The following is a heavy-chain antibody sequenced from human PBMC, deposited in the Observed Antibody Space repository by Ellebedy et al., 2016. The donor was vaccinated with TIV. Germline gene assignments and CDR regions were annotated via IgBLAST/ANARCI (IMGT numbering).Heavy chain of an antibody. CDR1: GYTFTAYY. D-gene: IGHD3-22*01. V-gene: IGHV1-2*06. CDR3: ARGRSDYDTGGYYYGY. Sequence: AASVTVSCKASGYTFTAYYIHWVRQAPGQGPEWMGRINPKSGTTDYAQKFQGRVTMTRDTSISTVYMELSNLRLDDTAVYYCARGRSDYDTGGYYYGYWGQGTLVTVSS. J-gene: IGHJ4*02. CDR2: INPKSGTT.